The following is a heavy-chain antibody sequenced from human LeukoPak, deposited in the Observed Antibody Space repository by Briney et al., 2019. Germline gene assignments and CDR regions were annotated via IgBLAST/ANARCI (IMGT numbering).Heavy chain of an antibody. Sequence: ASVKVSCRTSGYTFTDYQIHWVRQAPGQGLEWMGWINPNSGGTNYAQKFQGRVTMTRDTSISTAYMELSRLRSDDTAVYYCARGPPTIAVAGTGSDYWGQGTLVTVSS. CDR2: INPNSGGT. CDR3: ARGPPTIAVAGTGSDY. D-gene: IGHD6-19*01. V-gene: IGHV1-2*02. J-gene: IGHJ4*02. CDR1: GYTFTDYQ.